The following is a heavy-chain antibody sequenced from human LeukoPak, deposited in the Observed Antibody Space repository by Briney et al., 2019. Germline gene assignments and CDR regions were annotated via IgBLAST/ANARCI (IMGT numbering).Heavy chain of an antibody. Sequence: PGGTLRLSCAASGFTFSIFGMSWVRQAPGKGLEWVSGIVNSGGITYYADSVRGRFSISRDNAKNTLYLQMNSLRAEDTAVYYCARGLSGYASSLGYWGQGTLVTVSA. CDR3: ARGLSGYASSLGY. V-gene: IGHV3-23*01. D-gene: IGHD6-6*01. CDR1: GFTFSIFG. J-gene: IGHJ4*02. CDR2: IVNSGGIT.